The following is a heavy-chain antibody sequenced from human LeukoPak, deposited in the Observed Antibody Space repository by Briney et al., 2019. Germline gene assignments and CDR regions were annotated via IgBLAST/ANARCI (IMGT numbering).Heavy chain of an antibody. D-gene: IGHD1/OR15-1a*01. V-gene: IGHV3-74*01. CDR3: ARGWNTTPRSGFDI. J-gene: IGHJ3*02. Sequence: GRSLRLSCAASGFTFSSYGMHWVRQAPGKGLVWVSNINNDGSITTYADSVKGRFTISRDNVKNTLFLQMNSLGAEDTALYYCARGWNTTPRSGFDIWGLGTMVTVSS. CDR2: INNDGSIT. CDR1: GFTFSSYG.